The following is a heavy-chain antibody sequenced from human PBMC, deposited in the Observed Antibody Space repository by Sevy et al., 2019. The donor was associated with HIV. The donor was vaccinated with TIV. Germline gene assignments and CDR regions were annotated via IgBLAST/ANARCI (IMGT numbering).Heavy chain of an antibody. CDR3: ATVGLRYFSGSSSYQGDWFDP. J-gene: IGHJ5*02. D-gene: IGHD2-15*01. CDR1: GYTLTKLS. CDR2: FDPQDVKT. Sequence: ASVKVSCKVSGYTLTKLSIDWVRQAPGKALEWMGEFDPQDVKTISSQRFQGRLTMTVDTSKDTAYMELGSLTSEDTAVYYCATVGLRYFSGSSSYQGDWFDPWGQGTLVTVSS. V-gene: IGHV1-24*01.